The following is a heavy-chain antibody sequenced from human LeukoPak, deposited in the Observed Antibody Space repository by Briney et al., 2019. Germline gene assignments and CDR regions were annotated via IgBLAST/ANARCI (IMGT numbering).Heavy chain of an antibody. Sequence: RASVKVSCKASGYTFTGYYMHWVRQAPGQGLDWMGRINPNSGGTNYAQKFQGRVTMTRDTSISTAYMELSRLRSDDTAVYYCARGERDYLSPDFDYWGQGTLVTVSS. V-gene: IGHV1-2*06. J-gene: IGHJ4*02. CDR3: ARGERDYLSPDFDY. D-gene: IGHD4-17*01. CDR2: INPNSGGT. CDR1: GYTFTGYY.